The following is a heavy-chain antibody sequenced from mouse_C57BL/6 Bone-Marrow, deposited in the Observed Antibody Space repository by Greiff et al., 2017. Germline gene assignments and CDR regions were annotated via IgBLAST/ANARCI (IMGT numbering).Heavy chain of an antibody. J-gene: IGHJ3*01. Sequence: DVKLVESGGDLVKPGGSLKLSCAASGFTFSSYGMSWVRQTPDKRLEWVATISSGGSYTYYPDSVKGRFTISRDNAKNTLYLQMSSLKSEDTAMYYCARDYYGSSYLAWFAYWGQGTLVTVSA. D-gene: IGHD1-1*01. CDR3: ARDYYGSSYLAWFAY. V-gene: IGHV5-6*02. CDR1: GFTFSSYG. CDR2: ISSGGSYT.